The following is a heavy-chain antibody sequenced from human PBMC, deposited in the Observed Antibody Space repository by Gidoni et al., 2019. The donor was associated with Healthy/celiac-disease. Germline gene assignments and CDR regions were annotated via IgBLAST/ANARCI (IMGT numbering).Heavy chain of an antibody. J-gene: IGHJ6*03. D-gene: IGHD1-1*01. CDR2: IVVGSGNT. CDR3: AAGHNPNYYMDV. V-gene: IGHV1-58*01. CDR1: GFTFTSSA. Sequence: QMQLVQSGPEVKKPGTSVKVSCKASGFTFTSSAVQWVRQARGQRLEWIGWIVVGSGNTNYAQKFQERVTITRDMSTSTAYMELSSLRSEDTAVYYCAAGHNPNYYMDVWGKGTTVTVSS.